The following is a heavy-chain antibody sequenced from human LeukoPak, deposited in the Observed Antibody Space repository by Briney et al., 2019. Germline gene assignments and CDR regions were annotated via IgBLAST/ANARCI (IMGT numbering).Heavy chain of an antibody. CDR3: ATNGDIAARTIDY. CDR2: INHSGSA. Sequence: SETLSLTCAVSGGSFSGYYWTWIRQPPGQGLEWIGEINHSGSANYNPSLKSRVTISLDTSKNQFSLKLSSVTAADTAVYYCATNGDIAARTIDYWGQGTLVTVSS. D-gene: IGHD6-6*01. J-gene: IGHJ4*02. CDR1: GGSFSGYY. V-gene: IGHV4-34*01.